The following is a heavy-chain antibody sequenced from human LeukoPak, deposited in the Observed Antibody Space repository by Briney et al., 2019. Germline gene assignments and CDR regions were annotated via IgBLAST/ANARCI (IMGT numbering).Heavy chain of an antibody. Sequence: PSETLSLTCTVSGGSISSYYWSWIRQPPGKGLEWIGYIYYSGSTNYNPSLKSRVTISVDTSKNQFSLKLSSVTAADAAVYYCARVRGLGVITPYLDSWGQGTLVTVSS. CDR2: IYYSGST. CDR3: ARVRGLGVITPYLDS. CDR1: GGSISSYY. J-gene: IGHJ4*02. D-gene: IGHD3-16*02. V-gene: IGHV4-59*01.